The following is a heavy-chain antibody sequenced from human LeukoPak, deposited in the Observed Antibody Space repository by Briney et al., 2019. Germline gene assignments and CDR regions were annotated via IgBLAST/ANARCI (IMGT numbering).Heavy chain of an antibody. CDR3: ARRRYYDGSGYLE. V-gene: IGHV4-39*01. Sequence: PSETLSLTCSVSGDSVSRSDSYWDWIRQPPGKGLEWIGIIYYSGRTYYSPSLKSRVTMSVDPSNNQFSLTLRPVTAADTAVYYCARRRYYDGSGYLEWGQGTLLSVSS. D-gene: IGHD3-22*01. J-gene: IGHJ1*01. CDR1: GDSVSRSDSY. CDR2: IYYSGRT.